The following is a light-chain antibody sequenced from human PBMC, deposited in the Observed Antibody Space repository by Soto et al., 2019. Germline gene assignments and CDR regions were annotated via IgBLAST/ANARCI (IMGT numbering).Light chain of an antibody. CDR1: QSVNNNY. V-gene: IGKV3-20*01. J-gene: IGKJ5*01. CDR3: QQYDDSIT. Sequence: EIVLTQSPDTLSLSPGESATLSCRASQSVNNNYLAWYQQKPRRAPRLLISVTSNRATGIPDRFSGSGSGTDFTLTSSRLEPEDVAVFYCQQYDDSITFGQGTRLE. CDR2: VTS.